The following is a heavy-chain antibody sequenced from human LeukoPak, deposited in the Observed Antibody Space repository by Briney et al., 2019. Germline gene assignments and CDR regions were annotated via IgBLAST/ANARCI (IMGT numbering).Heavy chain of an antibody. CDR3: ARDEYYYDSSGYQRYNWFDP. Sequence: SQTLSLTCTVSGGSISSGDYYWSWIRQPPGKGLEWIGYIYYSGSTYYNPSLKSRVTISVDTSKSQFSLKLSSVTAADTAVYYCARDEYYYDSSGYQRYNWFDPWGQGTLVTVSS. D-gene: IGHD3-22*01. CDR2: IYYSGST. CDR1: GGSISSGDYY. J-gene: IGHJ5*02. V-gene: IGHV4-30-4*01.